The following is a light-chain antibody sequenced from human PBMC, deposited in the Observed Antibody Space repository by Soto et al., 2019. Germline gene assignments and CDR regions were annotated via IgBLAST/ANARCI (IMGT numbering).Light chain of an antibody. CDR3: QQYYTWPLT. V-gene: IGKV3-15*01. CDR2: DAS. CDR1: QSVNSN. J-gene: IGKJ4*01. Sequence: EIVMTQSPATLSVSPGERATLSCRASQSVNSNLAWYQQKPGQAPRLLIYDASTRATGIPARFSGSGSGTEFTLTISSLQSEDFAVYYCQQYYTWPLTFGGGTKVEIK.